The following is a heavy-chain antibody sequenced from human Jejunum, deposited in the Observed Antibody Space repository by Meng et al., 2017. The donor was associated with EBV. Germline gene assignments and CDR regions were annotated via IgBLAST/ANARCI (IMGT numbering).Heavy chain of an antibody. D-gene: IGHD3-3*01. CDR3: AGGQLESYRDDY. CDR1: GFTFRSYN. J-gene: IGHJ4*02. CDR2: ISSSGNFI. V-gene: IGHV3-21*01. Sequence: EVQLVESGGGLVKPGGSLRRSCAASGFTFRSYNMNWVRQAPGKGRDWVSSISSSGNFIYYANSVKGRFTISRDNAKNSLYLQMNSLRAEDTAVYYCAGGQLESYRDDYWGLGTLVNVSS.